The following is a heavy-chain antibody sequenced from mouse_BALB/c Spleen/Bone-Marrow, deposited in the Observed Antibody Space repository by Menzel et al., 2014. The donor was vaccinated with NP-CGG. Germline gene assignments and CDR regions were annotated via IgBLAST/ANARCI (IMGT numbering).Heavy chain of an antibody. J-gene: IGHJ2*01. D-gene: IGHD2-14*01. V-gene: IGHV5-6-3*01. CDR3: ARPYRYYFDY. CDR1: GFTFSSYG. Sequence: EVNVVESGGGLVQPGGSLKLSCAASGFTFSSYGMSWVRQTPDKGLELVATINSNGGSTYYPDSVKGRFTISRDNAKNTLYLQMSSLKSEDTAMYYCARPYRYYFDYWGQGTTLTVSS. CDR2: INSNGGST.